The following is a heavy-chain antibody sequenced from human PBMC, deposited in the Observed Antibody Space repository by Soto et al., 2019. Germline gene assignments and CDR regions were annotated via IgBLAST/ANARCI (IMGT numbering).Heavy chain of an antibody. V-gene: IGHV3-30-3*01. J-gene: IGHJ4*02. CDR1: GFTFSSYA. CDR2: ISYDGSNK. Sequence: QVQLVESGGGVVQPGRSLRLSCAASGFTFSSYAMHWVRQAPGKGLEWVAVISYDGSNKYYADSVKGRFTISRDNSKNTLYLQMNSLGAEDTAVYYCARVDCRGGSCYLGSGTVSDYWGQGTLVTVSS. D-gene: IGHD2-15*01. CDR3: ARVDCRGGSCYLGSGTVSDY.